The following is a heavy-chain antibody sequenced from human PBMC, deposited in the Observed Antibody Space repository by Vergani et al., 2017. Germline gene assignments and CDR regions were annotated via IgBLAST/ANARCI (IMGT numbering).Heavy chain of an antibody. CDR3: ARAKHWWGSGTVRCYYLDD. D-gene: IGHD3-10*01. CDR2: ISGRGGST. V-gene: IGHV3-23*01. Sequence: EVQLLESGGGLVKPGGSLRLSCAASGFTFSSYAMSWVRQAPGKGLEWVSAISGRGGSTYYDDSVKGRFTISRDNSKKTLYLQMNSLRAEDTAVYYCARAKHWWGSGTVRCYYLDDWGQGTLVTVAS. J-gene: IGHJ4*02. CDR1: GFTFSSYA.